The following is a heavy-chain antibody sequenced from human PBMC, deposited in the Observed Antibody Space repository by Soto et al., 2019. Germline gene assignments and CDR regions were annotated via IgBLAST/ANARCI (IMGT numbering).Heavy chain of an antibody. V-gene: IGHV3-43*01. Sequence: GGSLRLSCAASGFTFDDYTMHWVRQAPGKGLEWVSLISWDGGSTYYADSVKGRFTISRDNSKNSLYLQMNSLRTEDTALYYCAKGNVLRFLEWSTHANWFDPWGQGTLVTVSS. CDR1: GFTFDDYT. CDR2: ISWDGGST. J-gene: IGHJ5*02. CDR3: AKGNVLRFLEWSTHANWFDP. D-gene: IGHD3-3*01.